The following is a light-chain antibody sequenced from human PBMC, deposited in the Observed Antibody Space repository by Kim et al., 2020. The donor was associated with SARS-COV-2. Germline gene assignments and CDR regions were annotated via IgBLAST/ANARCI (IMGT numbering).Light chain of an antibody. V-gene: IGLV3-19*01. CDR3: NFRDNNDKVV. Sequence: SSELTQDPAVSVALGQTVRITCQGDSLRSYYANWYHQQPCQAPILFIYGKNSRPSGIPDRFSGSSSGNTTSLIIPGTPAGDEADYYCNFRDNNDKVVFG. CDR1: SLRSYY. CDR2: GKN. J-gene: IGLJ1*01.